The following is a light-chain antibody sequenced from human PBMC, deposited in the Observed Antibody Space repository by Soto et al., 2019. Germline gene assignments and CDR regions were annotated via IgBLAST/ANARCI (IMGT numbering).Light chain of an antibody. J-gene: IGKJ1*01. CDR2: AAS. V-gene: IGKV1-27*01. CDR3: QKYNNAPLT. CDR1: QGISNF. Sequence: DIQMTQSPSSLSAYVGDRVTITCRASQGISNFLAWYQQKPGKVPKLLIYAASTLQSGVPSRFSGSASGTDFTLTISSLQPEDVATCYCQKYNNAPLTFGQGTKVEIK.